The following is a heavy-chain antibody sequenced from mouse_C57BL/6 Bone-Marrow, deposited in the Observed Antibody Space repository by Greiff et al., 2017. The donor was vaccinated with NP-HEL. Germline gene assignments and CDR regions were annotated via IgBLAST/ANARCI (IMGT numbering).Heavy chain of an antibody. D-gene: IGHD4-1*01. CDR1: GYTFTSYW. V-gene: IGHV1-69*01. CDR3: ARNWGGYYFVN. J-gene: IGHJ2*01. Sequence: QVQLQQPGAELVMPGASVKLSCKASGYTFTSYWMHWVKQRPGQGLEWIGEIDPSDSYTNYNQKFKGKSTLTVDKSYSTAYMPLSSLTSEDSAVYYCARNWGGYYFVNWGQGTTLTDSS. CDR2: IDPSDSYT.